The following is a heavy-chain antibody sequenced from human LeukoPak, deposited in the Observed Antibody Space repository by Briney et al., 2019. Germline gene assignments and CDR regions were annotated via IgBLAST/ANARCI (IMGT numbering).Heavy chain of an antibody. CDR1: GFTFTGYA. J-gene: IGHJ4*02. CDR2: ISSNGGST. V-gene: IGHV3-64D*06. Sequence: GGSLRLSCSASGFTFTGYAMHWVRQAPGKGLEHVSGISSNGGSTYYADSVKGRFTISRDDSKNTLYLQMSSLRAEDTAVYYCARDLNRRVFTDYWGQGTLVTVSS. CDR3: ARDLNRRVFTDY.